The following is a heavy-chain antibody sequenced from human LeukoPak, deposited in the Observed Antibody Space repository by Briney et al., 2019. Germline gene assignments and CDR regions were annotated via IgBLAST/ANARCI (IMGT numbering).Heavy chain of an antibody. CDR3: ARDRRDFWSGFYYGSYFDY. J-gene: IGHJ4*02. CDR1: GGSVSSGDYY. CDR2: IYTSGST. V-gene: IGHV4-61*02. Sequence: NPSQTLSLTCIVSGGSVSSGDYYWSWIRQPAGKGLEWIGRIYTSGSTNYNPSLKSRVTISLDRSKNQLSLKLSSVTAADTAVYYCARDRRDFWSGFYYGSYFDYWGQGALVTVSS. D-gene: IGHD3-3*01.